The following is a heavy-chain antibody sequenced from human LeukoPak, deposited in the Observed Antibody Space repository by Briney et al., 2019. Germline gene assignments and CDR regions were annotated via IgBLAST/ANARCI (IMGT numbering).Heavy chain of an antibody. CDR1: GGSISSGGYS. V-gene: IGHV4-30-2*01. CDR2: IYHSGST. D-gene: IGHD5-18*01. Sequence: SQTLSLTCAVSGGSISSGGYSWRWIRQPPGKGLEWIGYIYHSGSTYYNPSLKSRVTISVDRSKNQFSLKLSSVTAADTAVYYCARVPVDTAMVGDYYFDYWGQGTLVTVSS. CDR3: ARVPVDTAMVGDYYFDY. J-gene: IGHJ4*02.